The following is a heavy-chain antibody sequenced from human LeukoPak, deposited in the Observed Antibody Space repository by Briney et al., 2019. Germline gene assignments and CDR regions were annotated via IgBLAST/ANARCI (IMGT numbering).Heavy chain of an antibody. J-gene: IGHJ4*02. Sequence: SVKVSCKASGGTFSSYAISWVRQAPGQGLEWMGGIIPIFGTANYAQKFQGRVTITTDESTSTAYMELSSLRSEDTAVYYCASKSAEMAKMRFYYFDYWGQGTLVTVSS. D-gene: IGHD5-24*01. CDR1: GGTFSSYA. CDR2: IIPIFGTA. CDR3: ASKSAEMAKMRFYYFDY. V-gene: IGHV1-69*05.